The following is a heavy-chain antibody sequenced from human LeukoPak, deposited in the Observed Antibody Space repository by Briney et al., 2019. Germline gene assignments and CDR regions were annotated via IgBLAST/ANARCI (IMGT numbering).Heavy chain of an antibody. J-gene: IGHJ4*02. D-gene: IGHD1-26*01. V-gene: IGHV3-23*01. CDR1: GFTFSTYA. CDR2: ISGSGVTT. Sequence: GGSLRLSCVASGFTFSTYAMSWVRQAPGQGLKWVSVISGSGVTTYYADSVKGRFSISRANSKNTLWLQMSSLRAEDTAVYFCTKSPFSGSYRFEDWGQGTLVTVSS. CDR3: TKSPFSGSYRFED.